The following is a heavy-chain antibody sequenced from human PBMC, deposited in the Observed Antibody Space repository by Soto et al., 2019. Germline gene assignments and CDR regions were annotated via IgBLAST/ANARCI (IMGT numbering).Heavy chain of an antibody. V-gene: IGHV4-30-4*01. CDR1: GGSISSGDYY. J-gene: IGHJ4*02. D-gene: IGHD2-15*01. Sequence: QVQLQESGPGLVKPSQTLSLTCTVSGGSISSGDYYWSWIRQPPGKGLEWIGYIYYSGSTYYNPSLKSRVTISVDTSKNPFSLKLSSVTAADTAVYYCARAGCSGGSCYSIDYWGQGTLVTVSS. CDR3: ARAGCSGGSCYSIDY. CDR2: IYYSGST.